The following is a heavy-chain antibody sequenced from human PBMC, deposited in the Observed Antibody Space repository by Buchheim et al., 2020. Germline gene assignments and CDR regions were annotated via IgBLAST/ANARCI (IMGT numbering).Heavy chain of an antibody. Sequence: QLVESGGGSVKPGESLRLSCAGSGFTFSNAWMSWVRQAPGKGLEWIGRIKSKPASGTIEYATSVKCSFIISRDDSKNRLYLQMNSLKSEDTGFYYCATDREYVIGHWGQGTLVTVSS. D-gene: IGHD2/OR15-2a*01. CDR2: IKSKPASGTI. CDR3: ATDREYVIGH. J-gene: IGHJ4*02. CDR1: GFTFSNAW. V-gene: IGHV3-15*01.